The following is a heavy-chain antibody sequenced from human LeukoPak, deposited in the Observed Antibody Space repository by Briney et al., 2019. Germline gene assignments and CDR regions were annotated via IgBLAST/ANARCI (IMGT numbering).Heavy chain of an antibody. D-gene: IGHD1-26*01. V-gene: IGHV4-61*08. Sequence: SETLSLTCTVSGGSISSGGYYWSWIRQPPGKGLEWIGYIYYSGSTNYSPSLKSRVTISVDTSKNQFSLKLSSVTTADTAMYYCARPGIVGATDDAFDIWGQGTMVTVSS. CDR1: GGSISSGGYY. CDR3: ARPGIVGATDDAFDI. CDR2: IYYSGST. J-gene: IGHJ3*02.